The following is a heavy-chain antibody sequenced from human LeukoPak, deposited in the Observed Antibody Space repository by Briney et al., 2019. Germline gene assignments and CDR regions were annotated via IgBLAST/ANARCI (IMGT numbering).Heavy chain of an antibody. D-gene: IGHD6-19*01. CDR3: ARDRYSSGWYISWFDP. V-gene: IGHV4-4*07. CDR2: IYTSGST. Sequence: PSETLSLTCTVSGGSISSYYWSWIRQPAGKGLEWIGRIYTSGSTNYNPSLKSRVTMSVDTSKNQFSLKLSSVTAADTAVYYCARDRYSSGWYISWFDPWGQGTLVTVSS. J-gene: IGHJ5*02. CDR1: GGSISSYY.